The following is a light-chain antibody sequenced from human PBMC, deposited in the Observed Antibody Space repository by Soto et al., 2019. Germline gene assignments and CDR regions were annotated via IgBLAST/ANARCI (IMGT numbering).Light chain of an antibody. CDR3: QQYVDSRQVT. CDR2: DAS. Sequence: ETVLTQSPGTLSLSPGETATLSCRASQRVSANYLAWYQHKPGQAPRLLIYDASTRATGTPDRFSGSGSGTDFTLTIRRLEPEDFALYYCQQYVDSRQVTFGGGTKVEIK. CDR1: QRVSANY. V-gene: IGKV3-20*01. J-gene: IGKJ4*01.